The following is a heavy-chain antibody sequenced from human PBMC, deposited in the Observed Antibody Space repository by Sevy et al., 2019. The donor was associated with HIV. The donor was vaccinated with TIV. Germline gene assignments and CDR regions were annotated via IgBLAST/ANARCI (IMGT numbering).Heavy chain of an antibody. CDR2: ISGSGGST. CDR3: AKVDIRRGYSYGFFDY. CDR1: GFTFSSYA. Sequence: GGSLRLSCAASGFTFSSYAMSWVRQAPGKGLEWVSAISGSGGSTYYADSVKGRFTISRDNSKNTRYLQMNSLRAEETAVYYCAKVDIRRGYSYGFFDYWGQGTLVTVSS. D-gene: IGHD5-18*01. J-gene: IGHJ4*02. V-gene: IGHV3-23*01.